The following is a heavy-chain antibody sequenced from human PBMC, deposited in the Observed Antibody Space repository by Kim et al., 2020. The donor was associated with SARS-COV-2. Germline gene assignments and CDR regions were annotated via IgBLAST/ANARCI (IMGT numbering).Heavy chain of an antibody. CDR2: IIPILGIA. CDR1: GGTFSSYA. J-gene: IGHJ6*02. V-gene: IGHV1-69*04. Sequence: SVKVSCKASGGTFSSYAISWVRQAPGQGLEWMGRIIPILGIANYAQKFQGRVTITADKSTSTAYMELSSLRSEDTAVYYCANGIVVVPAAMSDPYYYYYGMDVWGQGTTVTVS. D-gene: IGHD2-2*01. CDR3: ANGIVVVPAAMSDPYYYYYGMDV.